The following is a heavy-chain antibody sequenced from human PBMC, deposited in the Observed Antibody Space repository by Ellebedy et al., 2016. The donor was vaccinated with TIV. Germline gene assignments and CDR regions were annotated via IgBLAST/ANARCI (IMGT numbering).Heavy chain of an antibody. V-gene: IGHV3-23*01. CDR2: IGFYGGRT. D-gene: IGHD3-22*01. Sequence: GESLKISCAASGFTFSSYPMNWVRRAPGKGLEWVSGIGFYGGRTYYADSVKGRFTISRDNFKNIVHLQMNSLRAEDTAVYYCAKASGSSGNTNYYFDYWGQGTLVTVSS. J-gene: IGHJ4*02. CDR3: AKASGSSGNTNYYFDY. CDR1: GFTFSSYP.